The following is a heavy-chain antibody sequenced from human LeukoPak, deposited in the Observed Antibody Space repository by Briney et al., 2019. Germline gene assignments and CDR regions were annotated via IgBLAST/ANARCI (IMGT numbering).Heavy chain of an antibody. CDR3: ARAQYLTAPAGTFANS. V-gene: IGHV1-2*02. Sequence: GASVKVSCKASGYTFTDYFLHWVRRAPGQEFELMGWINPNSGATHYIQSFQGSVTMTRDTSLSIAYLQLNSLTSDDTAMYYCARAQYLTAPAGTFANSWGQGTLVTVSS. D-gene: IGHD6-13*01. CDR2: INPNSGAT. J-gene: IGHJ4*02. CDR1: GYTFTDYF.